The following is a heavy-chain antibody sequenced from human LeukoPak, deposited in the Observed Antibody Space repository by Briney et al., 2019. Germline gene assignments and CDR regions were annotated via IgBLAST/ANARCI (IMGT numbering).Heavy chain of an antibody. CDR2: INHSRST. CDR1: GGSFSGYY. Sequence: SETLSLTCAVYGGSFSGYYWSWIRQPPGKGLEWIGEINHSRSTNYNPSLKSRVTISVDTSNNQFSLKLSSVTAADTAVYYCARGRNHWFDPWGQGTLVTVSS. CDR3: ARGRNHWFDP. J-gene: IGHJ5*02. D-gene: IGHD3-10*01. V-gene: IGHV4-34*01.